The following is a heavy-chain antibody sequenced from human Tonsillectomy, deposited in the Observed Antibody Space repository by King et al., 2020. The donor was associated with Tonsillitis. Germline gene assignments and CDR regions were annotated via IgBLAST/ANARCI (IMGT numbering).Heavy chain of an antibody. V-gene: IGHV4-30-2*01. CDR2: IYHSGST. Sequence: QLQESGSGLVKPSQTLSLTCAVSGGSISSGGYSWSWIRQPPGKGLEWIGYIYHSGSTYYNPSLKSRVTISVDRSKNQFSLKLSSVTAADTAVYYCARQCRAFDYWGQGTLVTVSS. CDR1: GGSISSGGYS. CDR3: ARQCRAFDY. J-gene: IGHJ4*02. D-gene: IGHD5-24*01.